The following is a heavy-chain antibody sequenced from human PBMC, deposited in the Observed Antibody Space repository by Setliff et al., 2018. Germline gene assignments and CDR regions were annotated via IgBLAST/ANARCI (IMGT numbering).Heavy chain of an antibody. Sequence: SETLSLTCTVSGGSISSGSYYWSWIRQPAGKGLEWIGRIYTSGSTNYNPSLKSRVTISVDTSKNQFSLKLSSVTAADTAVYYCARDGNNWNDLDYWGHGTLVTVSS. V-gene: IGHV4-61*02. D-gene: IGHD1-20*01. CDR1: GGSISSGSYY. CDR3: ARDGNNWNDLDY. CDR2: IYTSGST. J-gene: IGHJ4*01.